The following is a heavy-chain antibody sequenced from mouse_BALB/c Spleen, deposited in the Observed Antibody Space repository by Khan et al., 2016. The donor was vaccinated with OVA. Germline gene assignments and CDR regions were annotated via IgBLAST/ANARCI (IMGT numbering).Heavy chain of an antibody. V-gene: IGHV1-7*01. J-gene: IGHJ3*01. CDR2: INPSTGNT. CDR3: VNDGSSSAWFSY. CDR1: GYTFTNYW. D-gene: IGHD1-1*01. Sequence: QIQLVQSGAELAKPGASVKMSCRASGYTFTNYWMHWVKQRPGQGLEWIGYINPSTGNTEYNQTFKDKATLTADKSSSTAYMQLSSLTSEDSAVYYCVNDGSSSAWFSYWGQGTLVTVSA.